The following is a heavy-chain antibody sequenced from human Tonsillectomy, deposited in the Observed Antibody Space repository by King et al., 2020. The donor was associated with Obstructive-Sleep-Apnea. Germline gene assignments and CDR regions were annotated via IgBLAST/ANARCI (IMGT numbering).Heavy chain of an antibody. CDR1: GFTFSTYS. CDR3: ARDQNYGSGSYYVSGYFDY. D-gene: IGHD3-10*01. V-gene: IGHV3-30-3*01. Sequence: VQLVESGGGVVQPGRSLRLSCAASGFTFSTYSIHWVRQAPGKGLEWVAVISYDGSNKYYADSVKGRFTISRDNSKNTLYLQMNSLRAEDTAVYYCARDQNYGSGSYYVSGYFDYWGQGTLAPSPQ. J-gene: IGHJ4*02. CDR2: ISYDGSNK.